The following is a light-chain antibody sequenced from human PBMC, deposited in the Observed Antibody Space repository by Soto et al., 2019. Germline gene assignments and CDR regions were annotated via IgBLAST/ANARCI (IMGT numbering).Light chain of an antibody. CDR3: SSYTRSSTLV. V-gene: IGLV2-14*01. CDR2: EVS. CDR1: SSDVGSYNY. Sequence: QSVLTQPPSASGSPGQSVTISCTGTSSDVGSYNYVSWYQQHPGKAPKLMIYEVSNRPSGVSNRFSGSKSANTASLTISGLQAEDEADYYCSSYTRSSTLVFGTGTKLTVL. J-gene: IGLJ1*01.